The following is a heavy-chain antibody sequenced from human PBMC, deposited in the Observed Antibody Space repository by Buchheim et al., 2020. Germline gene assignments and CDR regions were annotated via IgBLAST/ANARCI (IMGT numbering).Heavy chain of an antibody. J-gene: IGHJ6*02. CDR2: IKSKADGGTT. V-gene: IGHV3-15*01. D-gene: IGHD2/OR15-2a*01. CDR3: TTFYLGYHYGVDV. Sequence: EVQLVESGGGLVKPGGSLRLSCAASGFTFTNVWMSWVRQAPGKGLEWVGRIKSKADGGTTDYAAPVNGRFTISRDDSKNTLHLQMSSLKTEDTAVYYCTTFYLGYHYGVDVWGQGTT. CDR1: GFTFTNVW.